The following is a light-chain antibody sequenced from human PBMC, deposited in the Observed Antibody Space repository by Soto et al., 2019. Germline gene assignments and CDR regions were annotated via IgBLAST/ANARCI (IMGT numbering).Light chain of an antibody. CDR1: QSISSW. V-gene: IGKV1-5*01. CDR3: QQYNSYWT. Sequence: DIQMTQSPSTLSASVGDRVTITCRASQSISSWLAWYQQKPGKAPKVLIFDASSLESGVPSRFRGSGTGTEIPLTIRRLQADCFCNYFFQQYNSYWTFGQGTKVEIK. CDR2: DAS. J-gene: IGKJ1*01.